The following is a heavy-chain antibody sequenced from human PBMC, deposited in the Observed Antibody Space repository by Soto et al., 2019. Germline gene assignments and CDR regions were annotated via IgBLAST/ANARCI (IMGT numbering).Heavy chain of an antibody. V-gene: IGHV4-39*01. D-gene: IGHD1-26*01. CDR3: ASPFSGSLNALDI. CDR1: GGSISSSSYY. Sequence: PSETLSLTCTVSGGSISSSSYYWGWIRQPPGKGLEWIGSIYYSGSTYYNPSLKSRVTISVDTSKNQFSLKLSSVTAADTAVYYCASPFSGSLNALDIWGQGTMVTVSS. J-gene: IGHJ3*02. CDR2: IYYSGST.